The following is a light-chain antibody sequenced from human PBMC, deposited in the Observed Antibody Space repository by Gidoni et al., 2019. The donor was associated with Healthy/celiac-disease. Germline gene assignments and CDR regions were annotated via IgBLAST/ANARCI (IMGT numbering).Light chain of an antibody. V-gene: IGKV1-39*01. CDR3: QQSYSTPLT. J-gene: IGKJ4*01. Sequence: DIQMTQSPSSLSASVGDRVTITCRASQSISSYLNWYQQKPGKAPKLLIYAASSLQSGVPSRFSGSRSGPDFTLTISSLQPEDFATYYCQQSYSTPLTFGGGTKVEIQ. CDR1: QSISSY. CDR2: AAS.